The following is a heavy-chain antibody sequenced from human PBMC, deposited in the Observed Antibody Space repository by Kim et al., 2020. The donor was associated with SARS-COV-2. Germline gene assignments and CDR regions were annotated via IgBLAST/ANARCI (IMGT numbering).Heavy chain of an antibody. V-gene: IGHV3-49*02. CDR3: TRDQINSNYWVDAFDI. J-gene: IGHJ3*02. D-gene: IGHD4-4*01. Sequence: SLKGRFTISRDDSNSIAYLQMNSLKTEDTAVYYCTRDQINSNYWVDAFDIWGQGTMVTGSS.